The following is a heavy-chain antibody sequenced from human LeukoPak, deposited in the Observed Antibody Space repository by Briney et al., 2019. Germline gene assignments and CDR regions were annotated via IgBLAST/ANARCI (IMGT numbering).Heavy chain of an antibody. CDR1: GFTFSSYS. V-gene: IGHV3-21*06. D-gene: IGHD1-1*01. J-gene: IGHJ4*02. CDR2: ISTSSSYI. CDR3: ARVPRSNWNEY. Sequence: GGSLRLSCAASGFTFSSYSMNWVRQAPGKGLEWVSSISTSSSYIYYADSVKGRFTISRDNAKNSLYLQMNSLRAEDTAVYYCARVPRSNWNEYWGQGTLVTVSS.